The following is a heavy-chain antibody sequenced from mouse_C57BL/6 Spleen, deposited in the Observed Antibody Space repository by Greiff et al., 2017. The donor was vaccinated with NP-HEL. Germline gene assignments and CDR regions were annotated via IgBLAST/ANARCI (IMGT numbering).Heavy chain of an antibody. J-gene: IGHJ4*01. V-gene: IGHV2-6*03. D-gene: IGHD2-4*01. CDR1: GFSLTSYG. CDR2: IWSDGST. Sequence: VKLMESGPGLVAPSQSLSITCTVSGFSLTSYGVHWVRQPPGKGLEWLVVIWSDGSTTYNSALKSRLSISKDNSKSQVSLKMNSLQTDDTAMYYCARDYDYDGGAAMDYWGQGTSVTVSS. CDR3: ARDYDYDGGAAMDY.